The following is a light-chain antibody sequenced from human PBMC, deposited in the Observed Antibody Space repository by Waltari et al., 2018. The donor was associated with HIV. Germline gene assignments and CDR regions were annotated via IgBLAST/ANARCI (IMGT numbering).Light chain of an antibody. CDR2: DVG. V-gene: IGLV2-23*02. J-gene: IGLJ2*01. CDR1: SRDIGAYNY. CDR3: CAYAGPTGLSEV. Sequence: QSALTQPASVSGSPGQSITISCTGTSRDIGAYNYVSWYQQHPGKAPKLIIDDVGTCTAGVSDRFSGSKFGNTAALTIPGLQSEDESDYHCCAYAGPTGLSEVFGGGTKVTVL.